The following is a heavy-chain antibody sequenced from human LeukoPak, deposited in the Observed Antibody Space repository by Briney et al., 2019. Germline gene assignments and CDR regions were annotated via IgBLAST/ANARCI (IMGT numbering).Heavy chain of an antibody. V-gene: IGHV3-20*04. J-gene: IGHJ5*02. CDR3: ARLDGAGTGDGYWFDP. D-gene: IGHD6-19*01. Sequence: RPGGSLRLSCAASGFTVSSNYMSWVRQGPAMGLEWVSSINWNASSTGYTDSVKGRFTISRDNAKNSLYLQMNRLRAEDTALYYCARLDGAGTGDGYWFDPWGQGTLVTVSS. CDR2: INWNASST. CDR1: GFTVSSNY.